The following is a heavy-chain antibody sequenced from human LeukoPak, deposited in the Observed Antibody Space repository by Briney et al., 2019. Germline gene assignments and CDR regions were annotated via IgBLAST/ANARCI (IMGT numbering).Heavy chain of an antibody. CDR1: GGSISGYY. Sequence: PSETLSLTCTVSGGSISGYYWSWIRQPSGKGLEWIGRIYTSGSTNYNPSLKSRLAISLDKSRNQFSLKLSSVTAADTAVYYCARERPTVTTEVDSWGQGILVTVSS. D-gene: IGHD4-17*01. CDR2: IYTSGST. J-gene: IGHJ4*02. CDR3: ARERPTVTTEVDS. V-gene: IGHV4-4*07.